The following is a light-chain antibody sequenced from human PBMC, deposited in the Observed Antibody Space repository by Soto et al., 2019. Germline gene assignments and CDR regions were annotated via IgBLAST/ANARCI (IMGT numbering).Light chain of an antibody. V-gene: IGKV1-5*01. CDR3: QHYHSFSIT. CDR2: DSS. CDR1: QNISIW. J-gene: IGKJ5*01. Sequence: DIQITQSPSTLSASVGDRVTITCRASQNISIWLAWYQQRPGRAPRLLIYDSSSLESGVPSTFSGSGSGTEFSLTISNLRPDDFATYYCQHYHSFSITFGQGTLLEIK.